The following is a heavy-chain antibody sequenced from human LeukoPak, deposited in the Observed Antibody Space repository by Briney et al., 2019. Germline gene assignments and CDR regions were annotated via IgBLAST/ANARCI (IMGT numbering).Heavy chain of an antibody. V-gene: IGHV4-39*07. CDR3: ARSRIVATIKDRPYFDY. Sequence: SETLSLTCTVSGGSISSSSYYWGWIRQPPGKGLEWIGEIYHSGSTNYNPSLKSRVTISVDKSKNQFSLKLSSVTAADTAVYYCARSRIVATIKDRPYFDYWGQGTLVTVSS. J-gene: IGHJ4*02. CDR1: GGSISSSSYY. D-gene: IGHD5-12*01. CDR2: IYHSGST.